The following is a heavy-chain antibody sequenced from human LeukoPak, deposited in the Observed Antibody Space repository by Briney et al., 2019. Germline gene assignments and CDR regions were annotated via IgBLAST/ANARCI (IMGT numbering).Heavy chain of an antibody. CDR2: IYYSGST. V-gene: IGHV4-59*08. J-gene: IGHJ5*02. D-gene: IGHD2-2*01. CDR1: GGSISSYY. Sequence: PSETLSLTCTVSGGSISSYYWSWIRQPPGKGLEWIGYIYYSGSTNYNPSLKSRVTISVDTSKNQFSLKLSSVTAADTAVYYCASALMGYCSSTSCPNSNWFDPWGQGTLVTVSS. CDR3: ASALMGYCSSTSCPNSNWFDP.